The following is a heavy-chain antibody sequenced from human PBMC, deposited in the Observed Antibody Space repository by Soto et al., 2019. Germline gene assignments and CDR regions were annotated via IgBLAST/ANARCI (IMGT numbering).Heavy chain of an antibody. J-gene: IGHJ5*02. V-gene: IGHV4-59*08. CDR3: ARPKTIGAAAGKGWFDP. Sequence: PSETLSLTCTVSGGSIGSYYWNWIRQPPGKGLEWIGYIYYSGSTNYNPSLKSRVTISVDPSKNQFSLKLSSVTAADMAMYYCARPKTIGAAAGKGWFDPWGQGTPVTVSS. CDR2: IYYSGST. CDR1: GGSIGSYY. D-gene: IGHD6-13*01.